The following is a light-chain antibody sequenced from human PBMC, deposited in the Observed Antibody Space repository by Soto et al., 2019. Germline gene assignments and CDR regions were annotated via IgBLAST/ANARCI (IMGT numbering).Light chain of an antibody. V-gene: IGLV1-44*01. Sequence: QSVVTHPPSASGTPGQRVTISCSGSISNIGSNSVNWYQQLPGAAPKLLIYTNNQRPSGVPDRFSGSKSGTSASLAISGLQSEDEADYYCAAWDDGVIGYVFGTGTKLTVL. J-gene: IGLJ1*01. CDR1: ISNIGSNS. CDR3: AAWDDGVIGYV. CDR2: TNN.